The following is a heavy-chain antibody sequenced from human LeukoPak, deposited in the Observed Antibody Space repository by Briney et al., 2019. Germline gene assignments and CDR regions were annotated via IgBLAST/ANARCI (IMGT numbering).Heavy chain of an antibody. Sequence: SETLSLTCAVYGGSFSSSNWWRGVRQSPGKGLEWIGEIYHSGSTNYNPSLKSRVTISVDKSKNQFSLKLSSVTAADTAVYYCARKGYIVGAFYWGQGTLVTVSS. V-gene: IGHV4-4*02. J-gene: IGHJ4*02. CDR2: IYHSGST. D-gene: IGHD1-26*01. CDR1: GGSFSSSNW. CDR3: ARKGYIVGAFY.